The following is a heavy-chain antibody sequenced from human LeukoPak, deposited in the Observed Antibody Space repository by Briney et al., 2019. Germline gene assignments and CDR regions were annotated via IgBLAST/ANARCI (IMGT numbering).Heavy chain of an antibody. CDR1: GGSFSGYY. V-gene: IGHV3-7*01. D-gene: IGHD3-22*01. Sequence: ETLSLTCAVYGGSFSGYYWSWIRQAPGKGLEWVANIKQDGSEKYYVDSVKGRFTISRDNAKNSLYLQMNSLRAEDTAVYYCARDQKYSSGYYYPYWGQGTLVTVSS. CDR3: ARDQKYSSGYYYPY. CDR2: IKQDGSEK. J-gene: IGHJ4*02.